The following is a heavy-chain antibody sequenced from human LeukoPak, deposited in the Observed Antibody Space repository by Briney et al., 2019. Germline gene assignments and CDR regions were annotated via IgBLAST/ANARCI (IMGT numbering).Heavy chain of an antibody. CDR2: INPNSGGT. V-gene: IGHV1-2*02. CDR1: GYSFTNYH. J-gene: IGHJ6*03. CDR3: ARGVWSLIPNYYMDV. D-gene: IGHD3-10*01. Sequence: ASVKVSCKASGYSFTNYHIHWVRQAPGQGLEWMGWINPNSGGTNYAQKFQGRVTMTRDTSISTAYMELSRLRSDDTAVYYCARGVWSLIPNYYMDVWGKGTTVTVSS.